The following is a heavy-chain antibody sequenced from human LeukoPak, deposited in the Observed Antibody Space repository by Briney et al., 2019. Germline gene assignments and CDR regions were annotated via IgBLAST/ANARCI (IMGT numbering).Heavy chain of an antibody. CDR3: VRDRDYYGMDV. D-gene: IGHD3-10*01. J-gene: IGHJ6*02. CDR2: ISTAGGT. CDR1: GFTFSDYD. V-gene: IGHV3-13*04. Sequence: HTGGSLRLSCAASGFTFSDYDMHWVRQPTGKGLEWVSTISTAGGTYYPGSVKGRFTISRENAKNSLYLQMNSLRAGDTAVYYCVRDRDYYGMDVWGQGTTVTVSS.